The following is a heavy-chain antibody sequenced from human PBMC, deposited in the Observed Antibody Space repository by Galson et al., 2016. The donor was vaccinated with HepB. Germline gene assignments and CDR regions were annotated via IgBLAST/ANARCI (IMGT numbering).Heavy chain of an antibody. V-gene: IGHV3-9*01. CDR3: AKVRLIRSTAGMDV. CDR1: GFTFEDYA. CDR2: ISWNSGSI. J-gene: IGHJ6*02. D-gene: IGHD2-21*02. Sequence: SLRLSCAASGFTFEDYAMYWVRLAPGKGLEWVSGISWNSGSIGYEDSVKGRFTISRDNAKNSLSLQMNSLIVEDTAFYYCAKVRLIRSTAGMDVLGQGTTVTVSS.